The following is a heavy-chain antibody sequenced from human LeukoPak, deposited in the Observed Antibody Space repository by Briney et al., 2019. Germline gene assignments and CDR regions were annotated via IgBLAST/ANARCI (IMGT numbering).Heavy chain of an antibody. J-gene: IGHJ4*02. V-gene: IGHV4-38-2*02. CDR2: LHHTSST. Sequence: SETLSLTCAVSGYSIRSGYYWAWIRQPPGKGLEWIGSLHHTSSTYYNPSLKSRVTMSVDKSNNKFSLKLSSVTAADAALYYCARDRESSPWELLLDYWGQGILVTVSS. CDR3: ARDRESSPWELLLDY. CDR1: GYSIRSGYY. D-gene: IGHD1-26*01.